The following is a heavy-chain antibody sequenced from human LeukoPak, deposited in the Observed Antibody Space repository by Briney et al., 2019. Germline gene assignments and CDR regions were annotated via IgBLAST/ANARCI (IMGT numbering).Heavy chain of an antibody. J-gene: IGHJ4*02. CDR3: ARSGWPYYFDY. D-gene: IGHD3-22*01. Sequence: GGSLRLSCAASGFTFSSYWMHWVGQAPGKGVGGVSRIHSDGRRTNYADSVRGRFTISRDDAKSTLYLQMNSLRAEDTAVYYCARSGWPYYFDYWGQGTLVTVSS. CDR1: GFTFSSYW. CDR2: IHSDGRRT. V-gene: IGHV3-74*01.